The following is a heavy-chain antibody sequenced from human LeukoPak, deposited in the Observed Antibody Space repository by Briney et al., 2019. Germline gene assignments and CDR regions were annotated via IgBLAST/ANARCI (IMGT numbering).Heavy chain of an antibody. CDR2: IYYSGST. V-gene: IGHV4-30-4*02. D-gene: IGHD3-22*01. CDR1: GGSISSGDYY. Sequence: SETLSLTCTVSGGSISSGDYYWSWIRQPPGKGLEWIGYIYYSGSTYYNPSLKSRVTISVDTSKNQFSLKLSSVTAADTAVYYWARKHSSGFFNGGQETLVTAPS. J-gene: IGHJ4*02. CDR3: ARKHSSGFFN.